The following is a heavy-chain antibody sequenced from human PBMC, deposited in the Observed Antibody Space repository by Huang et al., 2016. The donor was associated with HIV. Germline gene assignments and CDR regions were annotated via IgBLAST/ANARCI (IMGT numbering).Heavy chain of an antibody. CDR1: GFSFRTYG. D-gene: IGHD1-26*01. CDR3: AKDGADEEWDIDY. J-gene: IGHJ4*02. CDR2: ISDDRSNK. Sequence: VQLVESGGGVVQPGRSLRLACAASGFSFRTYGLHWVRQAPGKGLEWVAVISDDRSNKYYAHSVKGRFTISRDTSENKVYLQMNSLRHEDTAVYYCAKDGADEEWDIDYWGQGTLVTVSS. V-gene: IGHV3-30*18.